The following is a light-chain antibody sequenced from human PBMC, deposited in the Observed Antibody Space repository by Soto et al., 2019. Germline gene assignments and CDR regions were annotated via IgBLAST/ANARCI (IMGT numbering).Light chain of an antibody. CDR2: RNN. CDR3: AAWDDSLSGSWV. CDR1: SSNIGFNY. V-gene: IGLV1-47*01. J-gene: IGLJ3*02. Sequence: QSVLTQPPSASGTPGQRVTISCSGSSSNIGFNYVYWYQQLPGTAPKLLIYRNNQRPSGVPDRFSGSKSGTSASLAISGLRSEDEADYYCAAWDDSLSGSWVFGGGTKVTVL.